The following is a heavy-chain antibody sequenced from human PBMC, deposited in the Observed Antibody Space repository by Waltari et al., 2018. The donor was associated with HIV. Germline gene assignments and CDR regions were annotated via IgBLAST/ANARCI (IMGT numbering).Heavy chain of an antibody. Sequence: EVQLLESGGGLVQPGGSLRLSCAASGFIFSSYAMSWVRQAPGRGLECVSVITGSGGGTYYADSVKGRFTFSRDNSQNTLYLQMNSLRAEDTAVYYCAKYLDCSGTSCYTPYFDYWGQGTLVTVSP. CDR3: AKYLDCSGTSCYTPYFDY. CDR2: ITGSGGGT. V-gene: IGHV3-23*01. D-gene: IGHD2-2*02. CDR1: GFIFSSYA. J-gene: IGHJ4*02.